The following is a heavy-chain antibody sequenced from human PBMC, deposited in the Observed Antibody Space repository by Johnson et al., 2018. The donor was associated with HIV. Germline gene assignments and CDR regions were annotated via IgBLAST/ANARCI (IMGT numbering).Heavy chain of an antibody. Sequence: QVQLVGSGGNLVKPGGSLRLSCAASGFSFSDYYMTWIRQAPGKGLEWVSYITSSGTSYCADSVKGRFTISRDNAKSSLYLQMNSLKAEDTAVYYCARIHSSSSLSGFDIWGQGTMVTLSS. CDR1: GFSFSDYY. CDR3: ARIHSSSSLSGFDI. D-gene: IGHD6-6*01. J-gene: IGHJ3*02. V-gene: IGHV3-11*04. CDR2: ITSSGTS.